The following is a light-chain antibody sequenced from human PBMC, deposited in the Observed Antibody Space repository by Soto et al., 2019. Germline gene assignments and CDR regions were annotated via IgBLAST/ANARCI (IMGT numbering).Light chain of an antibody. J-gene: IGKJ2*01. Sequence: DIKMTQSPSSLSASVGDRVTITCRASQYISNYLNWYQQKSGTAPKLLIHTASTLQSGVPSRFSGRGSGPDFTLTISSVQPDDFAIYFCQQSYSTPPTFVQGTTLEIK. CDR1: QYISNY. CDR2: TAS. V-gene: IGKV1-39*01. CDR3: QQSYSTPPT.